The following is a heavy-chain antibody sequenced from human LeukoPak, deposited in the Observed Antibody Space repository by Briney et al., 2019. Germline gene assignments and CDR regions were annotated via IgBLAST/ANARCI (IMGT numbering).Heavy chain of an antibody. D-gene: IGHD2-15*01. V-gene: IGHV1-18*01. Sequence: ASVKVSCKASGYTFTTFGITWVRQAPGQGLEWMGWINTYNGNTNYARNLQGRVTMTTDTSTSTAYMELRSLTSDDTAVYYCARLGSDCGGGNCYWGQGTLVTVSS. CDR1: GYTFTTFG. J-gene: IGHJ4*02. CDR3: ARLGSDCGGGNCY. CDR2: INTYNGNT.